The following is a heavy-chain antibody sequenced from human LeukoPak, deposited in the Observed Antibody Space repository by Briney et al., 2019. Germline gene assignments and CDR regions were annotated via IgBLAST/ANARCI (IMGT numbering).Heavy chain of an antibody. J-gene: IGHJ6*03. Sequence: GGSLRLSCAASGVTFSGYEMNWVRQDPGKGLEWVSYISSSGVTIYYADSVKGRFTISIDNAMNALDLQMSSLRAEDTAVYYCARENSGSSPGPYSYYYYMDVWGKGNTVTVSS. CDR2: ISSSGVTI. CDR3: ARENSGSSPGPYSYYYYMDV. V-gene: IGHV3-48*03. CDR1: GVTFSGYE. D-gene: IGHD1-26*01.